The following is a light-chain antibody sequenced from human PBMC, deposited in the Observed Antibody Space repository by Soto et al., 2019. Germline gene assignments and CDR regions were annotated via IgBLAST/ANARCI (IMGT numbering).Light chain of an antibody. CDR1: SSDVGYYNY. J-gene: IGLJ1*01. Sequence: QSALTQPASVYGSPGQSLAISCTGTSSDVGYYNYVSWYQQHPGKAPNVMIYDFNNRPSGLPDRFSVSKSGNTASLTISGLQAEDEADYYCSSYTSSSTYVFGTGTKVTVL. CDR3: SSYTSSSTYV. CDR2: DFN. V-gene: IGLV2-14*01.